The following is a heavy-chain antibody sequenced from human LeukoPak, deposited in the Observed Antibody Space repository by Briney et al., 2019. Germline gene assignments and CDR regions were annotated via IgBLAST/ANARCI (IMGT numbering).Heavy chain of an antibody. D-gene: IGHD5-12*01. V-gene: IGHV1-2*02. CDR3: ARPTLVALDFDY. J-gene: IGHJ4*02. CDR1: GYTFTGYY. CDR2: VNPNSGGT. Sequence: GASVKASRKASGYTFTGYYMHWVRQAPGQGLEWMGWVNPNSGGTNYAQKFQGRVTMTRDTSISTAYMELSRLRSDDTAVYYCARPTLVALDFDYWGQGTLVTVSS.